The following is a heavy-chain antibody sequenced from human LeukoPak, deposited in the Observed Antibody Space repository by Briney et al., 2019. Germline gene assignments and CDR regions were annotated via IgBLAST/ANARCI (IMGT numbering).Heavy chain of an antibody. V-gene: IGHV3-30*18. CDR1: GFTFSSYG. J-gene: IGHJ4*02. Sequence: PGGSLRLSCAASGFTFSSYGMHWVRQAPGKGLEWVAVISYDGSNKYHADSVKGRFTISRDNSKNTLYLQMNSLRAEDTAVYYCAKDSVAHIVVVTNYFDYWGQGTLVTVSS. CDR3: AKDSVAHIVVVTNYFDY. CDR2: ISYDGSNK. D-gene: IGHD2-21*02.